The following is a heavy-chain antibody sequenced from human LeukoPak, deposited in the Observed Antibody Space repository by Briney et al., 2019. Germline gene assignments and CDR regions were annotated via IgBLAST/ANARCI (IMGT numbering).Heavy chain of an antibody. J-gene: IGHJ6*03. Sequence: ASVKVSCKASGYTFTGYYMHWVRQAPGQGLEWMGWINPNSGGTNYAQKFQGRVTMTRDTSICTAYMELSRLRSDDTAVYYCASEPKLRRPYYYYYMDVWGKGTTVTVSS. CDR2: INPNSGGT. D-gene: IGHD5-24*01. CDR3: ASEPKLRRPYYYYYMDV. CDR1: GYTFTGYY. V-gene: IGHV1-2*02.